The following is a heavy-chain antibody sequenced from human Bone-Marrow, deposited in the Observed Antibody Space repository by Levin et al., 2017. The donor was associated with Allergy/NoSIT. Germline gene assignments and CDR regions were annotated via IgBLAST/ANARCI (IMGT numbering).Heavy chain of an antibody. J-gene: IGHJ4*02. CDR2: ILYSGST. Sequence: SQTLSLPCTVSGGSIRSVDYYWSWIRQPPGKGLEWIGYILYSGSTYYNPSLKSRLTISLHTSKNQFSLKLSSVTAADTAVYYCASLSGYGDYGLDFWGQGTLVTVSS. CDR3: ASLSGYGDYGLDF. D-gene: IGHD4-17*01. V-gene: IGHV4-30-4*08. CDR1: GGSIRSVDYY.